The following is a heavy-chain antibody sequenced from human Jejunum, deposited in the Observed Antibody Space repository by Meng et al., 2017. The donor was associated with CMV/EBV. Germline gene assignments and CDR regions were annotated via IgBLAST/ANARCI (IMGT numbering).Heavy chain of an antibody. CDR2: INTIGGST. CDR3: ATDADCVGGYPACPYYHYGMDV. J-gene: IGHJ6*02. V-gene: IGHV3-23*01. D-gene: IGHD2-21*01. Sequence: AIPCVRQAPGKGLECVSSINTIGGSTSSADSVKVLFSLSRDNLKNTLYLQMASLRVDDTAIYFCATDADCVGGYPACPYYHYGMDVWGQGTTVTVSS. CDR1: A.